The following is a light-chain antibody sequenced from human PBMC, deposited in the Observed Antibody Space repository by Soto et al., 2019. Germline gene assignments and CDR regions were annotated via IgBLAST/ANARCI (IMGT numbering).Light chain of an antibody. CDR1: QSVINY. Sequence: EIVLTQSPATLALPPGERATLSCRASQSVINYLAWYQQKPGQAPRLLIYDTSNRATGIPARFSGSGSGTDFTLIISSLEPEDFAVYYCQQRANWPLTFGGGTKVDIK. J-gene: IGKJ4*01. CDR2: DTS. V-gene: IGKV3-11*01. CDR3: QQRANWPLT.